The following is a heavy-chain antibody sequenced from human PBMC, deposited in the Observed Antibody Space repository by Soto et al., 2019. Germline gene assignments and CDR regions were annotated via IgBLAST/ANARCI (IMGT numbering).Heavy chain of an antibody. Sequence: QVQLVQSGAEVKKPGASVKVSCKASGYTFTTYGMSWVRQAPGQGLDWMGWISTYNGNTKYAERLQGRVTMTTDTTTITAYMALMSLRSDDTAVYYCARGPTDYYDNSGDYFLDYWGQGTLVTVSS. V-gene: IGHV1-18*01. J-gene: IGHJ4*02. D-gene: IGHD3-22*01. CDR2: ISTYNGNT. CDR3: ARGPTDYYDNSGDYFLDY. CDR1: GYTFTTYG.